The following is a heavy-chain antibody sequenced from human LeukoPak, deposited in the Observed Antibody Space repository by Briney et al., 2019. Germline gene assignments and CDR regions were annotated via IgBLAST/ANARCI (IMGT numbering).Heavy chain of an antibody. D-gene: IGHD2-21*02. V-gene: IGHV3-30*02. CDR2: IRYDGSGK. CDR3: AKGDTS. Sequence: PGGSLRLSCAASGFNFSNYDMHWVRQAPGKGLEWVAFIRYDGSGKYYADSVKGRSTISRDNSKNTLYLQMNSLRTDDTAVYHCAKGDTSWGQGTLVTVSS. J-gene: IGHJ5*02. CDR1: GFNFSNYD.